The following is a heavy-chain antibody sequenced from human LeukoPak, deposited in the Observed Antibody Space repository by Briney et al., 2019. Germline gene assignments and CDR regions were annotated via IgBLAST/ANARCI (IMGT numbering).Heavy chain of an antibody. CDR3: ARDAIIVEGFDY. V-gene: IGHV1-2*02. J-gene: IGHJ4*02. Sequence: GASVKVSCKASGYTFTGYYMHRVRQAPGQGLEWMGWINPNSGGTNYAQKFQGRVTMTRDTSISTAYMELSRLRSDDTAVYYCARDAIIVEGFDYWGQGTLVTVSS. CDR2: INPNSGGT. D-gene: IGHD2-21*01. CDR1: GYTFTGYY.